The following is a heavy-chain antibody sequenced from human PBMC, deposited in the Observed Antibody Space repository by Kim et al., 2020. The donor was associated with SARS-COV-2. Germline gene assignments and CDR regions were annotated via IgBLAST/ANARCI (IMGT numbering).Heavy chain of an antibody. V-gene: IGHV4-59*13. CDR3: ARDRGYYGSGSYYNVISTRYGMDV. CDR2: IYYSGST. Sequence: SETLSLTCTVSGGSISSYYWSWIRQPPGKGLEWIGYIYYSGSTNYNPSLKSRVTISVDTSKNQFSLKLSSVTAADTAVYYCARDRGYYGSGSYYNVISTRYGMDVWGQGTTVTVSS. J-gene: IGHJ6*02. D-gene: IGHD3-10*01. CDR1: GGSISSYY.